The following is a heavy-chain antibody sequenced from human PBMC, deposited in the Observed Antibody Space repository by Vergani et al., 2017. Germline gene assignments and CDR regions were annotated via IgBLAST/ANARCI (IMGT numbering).Heavy chain of an antibody. J-gene: IGHJ4*02. Sequence: QVTLKESGPVLVKPTETLTLTCTVSGFSLSNARMGVSWIRQPPGKALEWLAHIFSNDEKSYSTSLKSRLTIYKDTSKSQVVLTMTNMDPVDTATYYCARTRSDSSSWYGVGYFDYWGQGTLVTVSS. CDR3: ARTRSDSSSWYGVGYFDY. V-gene: IGHV2-26*01. CDR1: GFSLSNARMG. CDR2: IFSNDEK. D-gene: IGHD6-13*01.